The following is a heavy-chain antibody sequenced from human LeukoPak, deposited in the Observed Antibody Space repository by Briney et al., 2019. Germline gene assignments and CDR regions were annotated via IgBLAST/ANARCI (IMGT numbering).Heavy chain of an antibody. V-gene: IGHV4-59*01. D-gene: IGHD3-22*01. J-gene: IGHJ4*02. CDR1: GGSISSYY. Sequence: SETLSLTCTVSGGSISSYYWSWIRQPPGKGLEWIGFIFYSGTTNYNPSLKSRVTISVDTSKNQFSLKLSPVTAADTAVYYCARGGWNKFDYWGQGTLVTVSS. CDR3: ARGGWNKFDY. CDR2: IFYSGTT.